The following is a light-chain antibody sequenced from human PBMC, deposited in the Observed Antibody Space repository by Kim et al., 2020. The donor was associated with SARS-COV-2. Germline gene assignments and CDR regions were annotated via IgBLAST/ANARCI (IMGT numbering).Light chain of an antibody. Sequence: SYELTQPPSVSVSPGQTARITCSGDALPKQYAYWYQRKPGQAPVLVIYKDSERPSGIPERFSGSSSGTTVTLTISGVKAEDEADYYCQSADSSGTYQVFGGGTQLTVL. J-gene: IGLJ3*02. CDR1: ALPKQY. CDR3: QSADSSGTYQV. V-gene: IGLV3-25*03. CDR2: KDS.